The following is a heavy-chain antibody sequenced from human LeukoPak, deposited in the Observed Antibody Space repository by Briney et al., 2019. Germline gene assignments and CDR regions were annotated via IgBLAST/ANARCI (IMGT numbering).Heavy chain of an antibody. CDR3: ARVSPHRKMSYGNQNWFDT. CDR2: ISGYNGYT. J-gene: IGHJ5*02. CDR1: GYIFSNFG. D-gene: IGHD3-16*01. Sequence: ASMKVSCKASGYIFSNFGINWVRQAPGQGLEWMGWISGYNGYTKYAQKLQGRVTMTTDTSTSTAHMELRSLRSDDTAVYYCARVSPHRKMSYGNQNWFDTWGQGTLVTVSS. V-gene: IGHV1-18*01.